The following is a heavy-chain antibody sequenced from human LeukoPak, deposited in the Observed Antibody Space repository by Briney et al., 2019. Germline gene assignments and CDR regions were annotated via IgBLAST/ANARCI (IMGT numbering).Heavy chain of an antibody. CDR3: AKDRLRIQLWSYYMDV. CDR2: IRYDGSNK. J-gene: IGHJ6*03. D-gene: IGHD5-18*01. Sequence: GSLRLSCAASGFTFSSYGMHWVRQAPGKGLEWVAFIRYDGSNKYYADSVKGRFTISRDNSKNTLYLQMNSLRAEDTAVYYCAKDRLRIQLWSYYMDVWGKGTTVTISS. V-gene: IGHV3-30*02. CDR1: GFTFSSYG.